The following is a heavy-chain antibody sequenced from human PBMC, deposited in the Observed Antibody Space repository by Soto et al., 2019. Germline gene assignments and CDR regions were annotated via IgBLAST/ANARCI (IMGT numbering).Heavy chain of an antibody. D-gene: IGHD6-13*01. CDR3: ARGVSQQLGYFQH. Sequence: QVQLVQSGAEVQKPGSSVKVSCKASGGTFSSYTISWVRQAPGQGLEWMGRIIPILGIANYAQKFQGRVTITADKSTSTAYMELSSLRSEDTAVYYCARGVSQQLGYFQHWGQGTLVTVSS. CDR1: GGTFSSYT. CDR2: IIPILGIA. V-gene: IGHV1-69*02. J-gene: IGHJ1*01.